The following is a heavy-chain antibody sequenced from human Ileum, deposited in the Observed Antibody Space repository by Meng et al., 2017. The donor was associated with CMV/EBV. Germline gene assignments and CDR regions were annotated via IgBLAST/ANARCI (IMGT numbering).Heavy chain of an antibody. D-gene: IGHD6-6*01. Sequence: ASVKVSCKASGYTFTGYYMHWVRQAPGQGLEWMGWINPNSGGTNYAQKFQGRVTMTRDTSISTAYMELRRLRSDDTAVYYCARDSADRSSSRYYYYYGMDVWGQGTTVTVSS. CDR2: INPNSGGT. V-gene: IGHV1-2*02. CDR3: ARDSADRSSSRYYYYYGMDV. J-gene: IGHJ6*02. CDR1: GYTFTGYY.